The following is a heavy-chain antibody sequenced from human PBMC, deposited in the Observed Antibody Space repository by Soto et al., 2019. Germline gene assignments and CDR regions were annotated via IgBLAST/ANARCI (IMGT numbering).Heavy chain of an antibody. CDR3: ASGASGNYR. D-gene: IGHD3-10*01. Sequence: EVQLVESGGGLVQPGGSLSLSCAASGFTVSSNSMTGARQAPGKGLEWVSNIYGGGTTSYADSVKGRFTISRDNSKNTLFLQMNSLRDDDTAVYYCASGASGNYRWGQGTLVTVSS. J-gene: IGHJ4*02. CDR1: GFTVSSNS. V-gene: IGHV3-66*01. CDR2: IYGGGTT.